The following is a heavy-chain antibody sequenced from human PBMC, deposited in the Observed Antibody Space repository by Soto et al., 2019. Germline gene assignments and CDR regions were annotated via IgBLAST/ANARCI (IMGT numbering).Heavy chain of an antibody. D-gene: IGHD3-10*01. CDR3: ASDRVLWFGELLYTPYYYGMDV. Sequence: ASVKVSCKASGGTFSSYTISWVRQAPGQGLEWMGWINPNSGGTNYAQKFQGWVTMTRDTSISTAYMELSRLRSDDTAVYYCASDRVLWFGELLYTPYYYGMDVRGQGTTVTVSS. V-gene: IGHV1-2*04. CDR2: INPNSGGT. J-gene: IGHJ6*02. CDR1: GGTFSSYT.